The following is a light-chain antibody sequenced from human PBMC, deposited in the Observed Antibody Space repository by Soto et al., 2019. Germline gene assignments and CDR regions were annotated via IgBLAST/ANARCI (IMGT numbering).Light chain of an antibody. CDR3: AAWDDRLNGNVV. V-gene: IGLV1-44*01. J-gene: IGLJ2*01. CDR2: SNN. CDR1: SSNIGSNT. Sequence: QPVLTQPPSASGTPGQIVTISCSGSSSNIGSNTVNWYQQLPGTAPKLLIYSNNQRPSGVPDRFSGSKSGTSASLAISGLQSEDEADYYCAAWDDRLNGNVVFGGGTQLTVL.